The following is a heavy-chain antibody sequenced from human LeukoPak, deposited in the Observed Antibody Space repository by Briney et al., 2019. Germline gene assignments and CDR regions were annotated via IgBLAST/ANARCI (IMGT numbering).Heavy chain of an antibody. CDR3: ARTYDSGGYYDY. J-gene: IGHJ4*02. Sequence: ASVKVSCKASGYTFTSYYMHWVRQAPGPALEWIGIINPSGASTSYAQKFQGRVTMTRDTFTSTVYMELSSLRSEDTAVYYCARTYDSGGYYDYWGQGTLVTVSS. V-gene: IGHV1-46*01. CDR2: INPSGAST. D-gene: IGHD3-22*01. CDR1: GYTFTSYY.